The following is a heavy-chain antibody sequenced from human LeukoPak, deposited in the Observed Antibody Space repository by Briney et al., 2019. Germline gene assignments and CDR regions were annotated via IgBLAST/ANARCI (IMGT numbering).Heavy chain of an antibody. Sequence: PSETLSLTCTVSGGSISSGSYYWSWIRQPPGKGLEWIGEINHSGSTNYNPSLKSRVTISVDTSKNQFSLKLSSVTAADTAVYYCARGTKSGWYYAFDIWGQGTMVTVSS. D-gene: IGHD6-19*01. CDR3: ARGTKSGWYYAFDI. J-gene: IGHJ3*02. V-gene: IGHV4-39*07. CDR1: GGSISSGSYY. CDR2: INHSGST.